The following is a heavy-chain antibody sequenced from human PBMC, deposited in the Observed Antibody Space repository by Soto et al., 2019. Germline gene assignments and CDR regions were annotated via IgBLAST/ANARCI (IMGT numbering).Heavy chain of an antibody. CDR3: ARAYCSSTSCGRAVNWFDP. J-gene: IGHJ5*02. CDR1: GGSISSGGYS. V-gene: IGHV4-30-2*01. Sequence: SETLSLTCAVSGGSISSGGYSWSWIRQPPGKGLEWIGYIYHSGSTYYNPSLKSRVTISVDRSKNQFSLKLSSVTAADTAVYYCARAYCSSTSCGRAVNWFDPWVQGTLVTVSS. D-gene: IGHD2-2*01. CDR2: IYHSGST.